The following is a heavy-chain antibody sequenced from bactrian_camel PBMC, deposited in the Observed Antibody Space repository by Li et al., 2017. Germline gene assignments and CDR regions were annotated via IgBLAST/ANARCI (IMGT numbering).Heavy chain of an antibody. D-gene: IGHD4*01. V-gene: IGHV3S42*01. CDR3: AADSRRGCATRILFPNVYTN. J-gene: IGHJ4*01. Sequence: VQLVESGGGSVRAGGSLRLSCTASGLTVSGRCMGWFRQNPGEVRAAVAVVEGDGTIRYEESVKGRFTISTDNVKNILYLQMNNLEPEDTANYICAADSRRGCATRILFPNVYTNWGQGTQVTVS. CDR2: VEGDGTI. CDR1: GLTVSGRC.